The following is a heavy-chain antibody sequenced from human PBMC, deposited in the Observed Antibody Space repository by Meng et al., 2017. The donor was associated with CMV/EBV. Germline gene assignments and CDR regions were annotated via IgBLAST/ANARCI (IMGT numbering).Heavy chain of an antibody. D-gene: IGHD1-26*01. CDR3: ARDDLKYSGSYSTDY. V-gene: IGHV1-18*01. Sequence: ASVKVSCKASGYTFTSYGISWVRRAPGQGLEWMGWISAYNGNTNYAQKLQGRVTMTTDTSTSTAYMELRSLRSDDTAVYYCARDDLKYSGSYSTDYWGQGTLVTVSS. J-gene: IGHJ4*02. CDR1: GYTFTSYG. CDR2: ISAYNGNT.